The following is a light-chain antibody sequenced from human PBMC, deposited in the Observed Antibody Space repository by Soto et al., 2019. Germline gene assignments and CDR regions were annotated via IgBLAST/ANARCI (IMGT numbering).Light chain of an antibody. Sequence: EIVLTQSPGTLSMSPGERATPSCRASQSLGSSYLAWYQQKPGQAPRLLIYGSSSRATGIPDRFSGSGSGTDFTLTISRLEPEDFAVYYCQQFGSSPWTFGQGTKVEIK. CDR1: QSLGSSY. CDR2: GSS. CDR3: QQFGSSPWT. V-gene: IGKV3-20*01. J-gene: IGKJ1*01.